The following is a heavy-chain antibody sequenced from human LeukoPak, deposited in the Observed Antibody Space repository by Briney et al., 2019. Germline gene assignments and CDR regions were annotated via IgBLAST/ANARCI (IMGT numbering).Heavy chain of an antibody. D-gene: IGHD5-18*01. CDR1: GYSFTNYW. CDR2: IYPGDSDT. J-gene: IGHJ4*02. Sequence: GESLKISCKGSGYSFTNYWIGWVRQMPGKGLEWMGVIYPGDSDTRYSPSFQGQVTISADKSISTAYLQWSSLKASDTAMYYCARANINYGYSNLFDFWGQGTLVTVSS. V-gene: IGHV5-51*01. CDR3: ARANINYGYSNLFDF.